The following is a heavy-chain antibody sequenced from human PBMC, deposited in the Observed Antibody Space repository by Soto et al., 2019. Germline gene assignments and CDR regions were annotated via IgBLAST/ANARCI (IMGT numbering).Heavy chain of an antibody. J-gene: IGHJ4*02. D-gene: IGHD6-19*01. CDR2: ISCCGGST. V-gene: IGHV3-23*01. Sequence: ESLRLSCVASGFSFKKFAMSWVRQAAGEGLEWVSGISCCGGSTSYADSVKGRFSIARDDSTNTLSLQMNNLRVEDTAQYYCAKADGEQWLLPHLDKWGQGTLVTVSS. CDR1: GFSFKKFA. CDR3: AKADGEQWLLPHLDK.